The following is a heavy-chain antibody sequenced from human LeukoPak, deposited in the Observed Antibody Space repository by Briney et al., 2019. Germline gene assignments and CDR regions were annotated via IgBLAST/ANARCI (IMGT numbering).Heavy chain of an antibody. D-gene: IGHD6-6*01. CDR3: ARVKRGAGIAARPYYFDY. J-gene: IGHJ4*02. Sequence: SETLSLTCAVYGGSFSGYYWSWIRQPPGKGLEWIGEINHSGSTNYNPSLKSRVTISVDTSKNQFSLKLSSVTAADTAVYYCARVKRGAGIAARPYYFDYWGRGTLVTVS. CDR1: GGSFSGYY. V-gene: IGHV4-34*01. CDR2: INHSGST.